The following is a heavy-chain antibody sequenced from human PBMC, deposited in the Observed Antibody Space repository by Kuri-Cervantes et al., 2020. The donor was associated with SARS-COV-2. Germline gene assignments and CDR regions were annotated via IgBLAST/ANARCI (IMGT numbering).Heavy chain of an antibody. J-gene: IGHJ3*01. CDR2: ISGSGAST. CDR3: ARDNSGTTFSVF. CDR1: GFTFSSYA. V-gene: IGHV3-23*01. Sequence: GESLKISCAASGFTFSSYAMNWVRQAPGKGLEWVSAISGSGASTYYADSVKGRFTISRDNAKNSLYLQMNSLRAEDTAVYYCARDNSGTTFSVFWGQGTMVTVSS. D-gene: IGHD1-1*01.